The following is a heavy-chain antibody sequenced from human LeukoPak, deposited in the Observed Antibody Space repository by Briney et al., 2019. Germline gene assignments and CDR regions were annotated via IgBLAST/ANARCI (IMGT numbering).Heavy chain of an antibody. CDR3: ARGGGYSSSWYQT. CDR2: INSDGSST. D-gene: IGHD6-13*01. V-gene: IGHV3-74*01. CDR1: GFTFSSYW. J-gene: IGHJ4*02. Sequence: GGSLRLSCAASGFTFSSYWTHWVRQAPGKGLVWVSRINSDGSSTSYADSVKGRFTISRDNAKNTLYLQMNSLRAEDTAVYYCARGGGYSSSWYQTWGQGTLVTVSS.